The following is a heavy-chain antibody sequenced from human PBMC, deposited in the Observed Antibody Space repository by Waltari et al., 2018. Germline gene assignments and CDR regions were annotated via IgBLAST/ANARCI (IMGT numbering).Heavy chain of an antibody. CDR2: ISDSDGNT. CDR1: GFSFSNYA. CDR3: AKRGYASSWYEY. J-gene: IGHJ4*02. Sequence: EVQLVESGGGLVQPGGSLRLSCAASGFSFSNYAMSWVRQAPGKGLEWVSAISDSDGNTYDADSVRGRFAISRDNSKNTLYLQMNGLRAEDSAVYYCAKRGYASSWYEYWGQGTLVSVSS. D-gene: IGHD6-13*01. V-gene: IGHV3-23*04.